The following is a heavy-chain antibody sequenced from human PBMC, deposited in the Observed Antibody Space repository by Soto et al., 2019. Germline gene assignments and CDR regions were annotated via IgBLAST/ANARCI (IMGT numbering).Heavy chain of an antibody. CDR3: GRVVEGATRHTDPDS. Sequence: SETLSLTCTVSGVSIHNSHSFWAWIHQPPGKGLQFIASVYHNGGAHYNSSLKSRVTISVDTANNQVSLRMRSLTAADTAFYYCGRVVEGATRHTDPDSWGQGILVTVSS. V-gene: IGHV4-39*01. CDR2: VYHNGGA. J-gene: IGHJ5*01. D-gene: IGHD2-21*01. CDR1: GVSIHNSHSF.